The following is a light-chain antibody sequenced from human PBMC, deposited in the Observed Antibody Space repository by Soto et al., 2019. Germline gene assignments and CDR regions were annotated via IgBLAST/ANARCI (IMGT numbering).Light chain of an antibody. CDR2: ATS. J-gene: IGKJ3*01. CDR3: LQKYFYPFT. Sequence: IQMTQSPSSVSASVGDRVTMTCRASQGVGGWLAWYQQKPGKVPKLLIYATSSLHSGVPSRFSGSGSGTDFTLSISSLQPEDFATYYCLQKYFYPFTFGPGTKVDIK. V-gene: IGKV1-12*01. CDR1: QGVGGW.